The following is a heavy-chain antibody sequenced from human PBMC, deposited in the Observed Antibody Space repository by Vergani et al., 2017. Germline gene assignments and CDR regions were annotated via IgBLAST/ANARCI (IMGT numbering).Heavy chain of an antibody. J-gene: IGHJ4*02. V-gene: IGHV4-34*01. CDR2: INHSGST. Sequence: QVQLQESGPGLLKHSETLSLTCAVYGGSFSGYYWSWIRQPPGKGLEWIGEINHSGSTNYIPSLKSRVTISVDTSKNQFSLKLSSVTAADTAVYYCARGLGGYYDSSGYFRYWGQGTLVTVSS. CDR3: ARGLGGYYDSSGYFRY. CDR1: GGSFSGYY. D-gene: IGHD3-22*01.